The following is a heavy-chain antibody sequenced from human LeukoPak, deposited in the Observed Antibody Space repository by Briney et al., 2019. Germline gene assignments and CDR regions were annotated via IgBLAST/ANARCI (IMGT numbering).Heavy chain of an antibody. Sequence: GGSLRLSCAASGFTFSSYWMSWVRQAPGKGLEWVAKIKQDGSEKYYVDSVKGRFTISRDNAKNSLYLQMNSLRAEDTAVYYCARVDYYDSSGFDYWGQGTLVTVSS. V-gene: IGHV3-7*01. CDR2: IKQDGSEK. CDR3: ARVDYYDSSGFDY. CDR1: GFTFSSYW. J-gene: IGHJ4*02. D-gene: IGHD3-22*01.